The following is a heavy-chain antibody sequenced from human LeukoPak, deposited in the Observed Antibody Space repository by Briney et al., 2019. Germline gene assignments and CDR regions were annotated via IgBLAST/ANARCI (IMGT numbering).Heavy chain of an antibody. Sequence: PGGSLRLSCAVSVFTLTNRVVSCVRQAPGKGLGGVSIITGTGGKYYGNSVKGRFVLSRDNFKNTVYMQMSSLRAEDTATYYCAKDYCRDGNCPFPFLDSWGQGTLVTVSS. D-gene: IGHD2-15*01. V-gene: IGHV3-23*01. CDR2: ITGTGGK. J-gene: IGHJ4*02. CDR1: VFTLTNRV. CDR3: AKDYCRDGNCPFPFLDS.